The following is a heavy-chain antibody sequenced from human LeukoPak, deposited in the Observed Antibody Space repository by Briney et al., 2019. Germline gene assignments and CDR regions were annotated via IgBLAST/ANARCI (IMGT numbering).Heavy chain of an antibody. CDR2: IYYSGST. V-gene: IGHV4-59*01. D-gene: IGHD5-24*01. CDR3: ARAPDDYVDY. J-gene: IGHJ4*02. CDR1: GGSISSYY. Sequence: PSETLSLTCTVSGGSISSYYWSSILQPPGKGLEWIGYIYYSGSTNYNPSLKSRVTISVDTSKNQFSLKLSSVTAADTAVYYCARAPDDYVDYWGQGTLVTVSS.